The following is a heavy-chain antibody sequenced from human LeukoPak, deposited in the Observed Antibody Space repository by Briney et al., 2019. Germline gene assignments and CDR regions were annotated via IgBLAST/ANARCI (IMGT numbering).Heavy chain of an antibody. Sequence: GGSLRLSCAASGFTFSDYYMSWVRQAPGKGLEWVSAISGSGGSTYYADSVKGRFTISRDNSKNTLYLQMNSLRAEDTAVYYCAKGAPYCSGGSCYYYWGQGTLVTVSS. J-gene: IGHJ4*02. CDR1: GFTFSDYY. CDR3: AKGAPYCSGGSCYYY. CDR2: ISGSGGST. D-gene: IGHD2-15*01. V-gene: IGHV3-23*01.